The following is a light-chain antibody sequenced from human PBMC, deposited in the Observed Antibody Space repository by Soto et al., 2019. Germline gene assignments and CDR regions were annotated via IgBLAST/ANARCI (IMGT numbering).Light chain of an antibody. CDR1: ISDISSYNY. Sequence: QSALTQPASVSGSPGQAITISCTGTISDISSYNYVSWYQQHAGKAPKLVLFEVTNRPSGVSSRFSGSKSGNTASLTISGLQAEDEADYYCSSYTATTTLVVFGGGTKLTVL. V-gene: IGLV2-14*01. CDR2: EVT. J-gene: IGLJ2*01. CDR3: SSYTATTTLVV.